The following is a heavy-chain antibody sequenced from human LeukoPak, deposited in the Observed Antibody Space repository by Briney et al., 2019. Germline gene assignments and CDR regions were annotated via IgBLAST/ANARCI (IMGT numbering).Heavy chain of an antibody. Sequence: RSGGSLRLSCAASGFTFSNAWMSWIRQPPGKGLEWIGEINHSGSTNYNPSLKSRVTISVDTSKNQFSLKLSSVTAADTAVYYCASHGSGSSPFGYWGQGTLVTVSS. V-gene: IGHV4-34*01. J-gene: IGHJ4*02. CDR2: INHSGST. CDR3: ASHGSGSSPFGY. D-gene: IGHD3-10*01. CDR1: GFTFSNAW.